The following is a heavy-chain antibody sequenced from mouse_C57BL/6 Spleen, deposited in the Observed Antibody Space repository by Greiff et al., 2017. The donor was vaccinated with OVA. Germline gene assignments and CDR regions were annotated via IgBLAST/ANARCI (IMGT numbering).Heavy chain of an antibody. Sequence: VKLMESGAELVRPGTSVKVSCKASGYAFTNYLIEWVKPRPGQGLAWLGVINPGSGGTNYNEKFQGKVTLTADQSSSTAYMQLSSLTSEDSAVYFCARRNYYGSSYWYFDVWGTGTTVTVSS. CDR3: ARRNYYGSSYWYFDV. J-gene: IGHJ1*03. D-gene: IGHD1-1*01. CDR2: INPGSGGT. CDR1: GYAFTNYL. V-gene: IGHV1-54*01.